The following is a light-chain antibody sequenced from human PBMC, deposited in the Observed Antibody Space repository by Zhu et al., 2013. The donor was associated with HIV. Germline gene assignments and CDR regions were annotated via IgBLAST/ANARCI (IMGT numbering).Light chain of an antibody. CDR3: QQYDSYPYS. J-gene: IGKJ2*03. Sequence: DIQMTQSPSTLSASVGDRVTITCRASQSVSNWLAWYQHKPGKVPKLLIYKASTLESGVPSRFRGSGSATEFTLTITSLQADDFAVYYCQQYDSYPYSFGQGTSLEIK. CDR2: KAS. V-gene: IGKV1-5*03. CDR1: QSVSNW.